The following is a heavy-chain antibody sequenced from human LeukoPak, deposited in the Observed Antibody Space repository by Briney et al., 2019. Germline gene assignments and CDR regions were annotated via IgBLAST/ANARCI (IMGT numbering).Heavy chain of an antibody. V-gene: IGHV4-34*01. CDR1: GGSFSGYY. J-gene: IGHJ4*02. Sequence: PSETLSLTCAVYGGSFSGYYWSWIRQPPGKGLEWIGEINHSGSTNYNPSLKSRVTISVDTSKNQFSLNLSSVTAADTAVYYCARLAWGRLDYWGQGTLVTVSS. CDR2: INHSGST. CDR3: ARLAWGRLDY. D-gene: IGHD7-27*01.